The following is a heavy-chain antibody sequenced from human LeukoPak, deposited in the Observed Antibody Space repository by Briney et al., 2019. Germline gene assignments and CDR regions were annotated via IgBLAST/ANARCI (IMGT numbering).Heavy chain of an antibody. CDR1: GFTVSNNY. V-gene: IGHV3-53*01. CDR3: ARLDVVAGRAY. J-gene: IGHJ4*02. CDR2: MYSGGST. Sequence: PGGSLRLSCAVSGFTVSNNYMSWVRQAPGKGLEWVSVMYSGGSTYYSDSVKGRFTISRDNSKNTVYLQMNSLRAVDTAVYYCARLDVVAGRAYWGLGTLVTVSS. D-gene: IGHD6-19*01.